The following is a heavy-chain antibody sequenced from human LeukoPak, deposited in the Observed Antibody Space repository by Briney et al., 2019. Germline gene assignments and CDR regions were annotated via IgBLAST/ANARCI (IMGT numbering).Heavy chain of an antibody. J-gene: IGHJ4*02. Sequence: PGRSLRLSCVASGFNFRSYGMHWVRQAPGKGLEWVAIIWYDGSNKYHADSVKGRFTISRDNSKNTLFLQMDSLRAEDTAVYYCARSHPGTTVDGYWGQGTLVTVSS. CDR2: IWYDGSNK. V-gene: IGHV3-33*01. CDR1: GFNFRSYG. D-gene: IGHD6-19*01. CDR3: ARSHPGTTVDGY.